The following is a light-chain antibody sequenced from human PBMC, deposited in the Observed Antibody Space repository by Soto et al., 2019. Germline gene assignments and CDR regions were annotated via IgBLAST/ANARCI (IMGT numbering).Light chain of an antibody. CDR3: QQYNYWPFT. V-gene: IGKV3-15*01. J-gene: IGKJ4*01. Sequence: EIVMTQSPATLSVPPGERATLSCRASQTISSSYLAWYQQKPGQAPRLLIYGASTRATGIPARFSGSGSGTEFTLTITSLQSEDFAVYYCQQYNYWPFTFGGGTRVEIK. CDR2: GAS. CDR1: QTISSSY.